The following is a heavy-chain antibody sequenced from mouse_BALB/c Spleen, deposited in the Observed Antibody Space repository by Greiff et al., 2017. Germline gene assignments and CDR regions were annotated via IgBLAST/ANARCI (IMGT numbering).Heavy chain of an antibody. CDR2: IWSGGST. D-gene: IGHD2-14*01. CDR1: GFSLTSYG. J-gene: IGHJ4*01. Sequence: VQQVESGPGLVQPSQSLSITCTVSGFSLTSYGVHWVRQSPGKGLEWLGVIWSGGSTDYNAAFISRLSISKDNSKSQVFFKMNSLQANDTAIYYCARGLYRYDEGYAMDYWGQGTSVTVSS. CDR3: ARGLYRYDEGYAMDY. V-gene: IGHV2-2*02.